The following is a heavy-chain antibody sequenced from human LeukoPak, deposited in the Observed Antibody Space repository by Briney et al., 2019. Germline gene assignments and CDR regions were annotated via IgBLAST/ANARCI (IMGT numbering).Heavy chain of an antibody. CDR3: ASYYYDSSAYYGPFDY. CDR2: IYYSGGT. D-gene: IGHD3-22*01. V-gene: IGHV4-39*01. J-gene: IGHJ4*02. CDR1: GGSISSSSYY. Sequence: SETLSLTCTVSGGSISSSSYYWGWIRQPPGKGLEWIGSIYYSGGTYYNPSLKSRVTISVDTSKNQFPLKLSSVTAADTAVYYCASYYYDSSAYYGPFDYWGQGTLVTVSS.